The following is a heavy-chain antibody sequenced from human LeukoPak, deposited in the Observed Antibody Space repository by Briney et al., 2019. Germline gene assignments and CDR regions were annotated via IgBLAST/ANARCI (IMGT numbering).Heavy chain of an antibody. CDR3: ARGGLRVYAFDI. D-gene: IGHD2-8*01. J-gene: IGHJ3*02. CDR1: GGSFSSGGYY. V-gene: IGHV4-30-2*01. CDR2: IYHSGST. Sequence: SETLSLTCTVSGGSFSSGGYYWSWIRQPPGKGLEWIGYIYHSGSTYYNPSLKSRVTISVDRSKNQFSLKLSSVTAADTAVYYCARGGLRVYAFDIWGQGTMVTVSS.